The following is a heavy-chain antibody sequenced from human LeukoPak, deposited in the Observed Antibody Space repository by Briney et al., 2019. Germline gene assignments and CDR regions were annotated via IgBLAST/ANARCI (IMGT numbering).Heavy chain of an antibody. Sequence: TGGSLRLSCAASGFTFSSYEMNWVRQAPGKGLEWISAISGSSSNVYYAASVRGRFTIYRDNAENSLCLQLNTMRDEDTAVYYCARGFRDTAMFLDYWGQGTLVTVSS. J-gene: IGHJ4*02. CDR1: GFTFSSYE. D-gene: IGHD5-18*01. CDR3: ARGFRDTAMFLDY. CDR2: ISGSSSNV. V-gene: IGHV3-48*03.